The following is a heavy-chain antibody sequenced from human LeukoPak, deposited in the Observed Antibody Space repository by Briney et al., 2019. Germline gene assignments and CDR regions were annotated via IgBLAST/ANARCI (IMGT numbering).Heavy chain of an antibody. V-gene: IGHV4-39*07. Sequence: PSETLSLTCTVSGGSIISTYYWGWIRQPPGKGLEWIGNIYYSGSTYYNPSLKSRVTISVDTSKNQFSLKLSSVTAADTAVYYCARGRDAVAPAGFDYWGQGTLVTVSS. CDR2: IYYSGST. J-gene: IGHJ4*02. CDR3: ARGRDAVAPAGFDY. CDR1: GGSIISTYY. D-gene: IGHD6-13*01.